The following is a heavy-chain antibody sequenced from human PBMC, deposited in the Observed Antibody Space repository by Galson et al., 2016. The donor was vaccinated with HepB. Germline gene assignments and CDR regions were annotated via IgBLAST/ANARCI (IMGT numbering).Heavy chain of an antibody. J-gene: IGHJ4*02. CDR2: ISWDGSAT. CDR3: AKASGSDYFFEY. CDR1: GFIFEDYV. D-gene: IGHD1-26*01. Sequence: SLRLSCAASGFIFEDYVLHWVRQAPGKSLEWVSLISWDGSATFYADSVKGRFTISRDNSKNSLYLQLSSLRTGDTAFYYCAKASGSDYFFEYWGRGSLVTVSS. V-gene: IGHV3-43*01.